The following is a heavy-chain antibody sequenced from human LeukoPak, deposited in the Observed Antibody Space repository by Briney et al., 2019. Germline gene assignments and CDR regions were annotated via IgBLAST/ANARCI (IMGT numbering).Heavy chain of an antibody. CDR3: AREDSREGYRPLDY. V-gene: IGHV4-59*01. D-gene: IGHD3-22*01. CDR1: GGSIRNYY. CDR2: IFHSGNS. J-gene: IGHJ4*02. Sequence: SETLSLTCSVSGGSIRNYYWSWMRQPPGKGLEWIAFIFHSGNSNYNPSLKSRVTISIDTSKNQFSLKLSSVTAADTAVYYCAREDSREGYRPLDYWGQGTLVTVSS.